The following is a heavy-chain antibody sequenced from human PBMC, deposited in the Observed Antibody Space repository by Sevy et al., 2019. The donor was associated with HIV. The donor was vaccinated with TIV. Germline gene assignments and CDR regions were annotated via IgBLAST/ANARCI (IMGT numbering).Heavy chain of an antibody. CDR3: VSLFLSYRSGWSYFDY. CDR1: GFTVNDKY. Sequence: GGSLRLSCAISGFTVNDKYIIWVRQAPGKGLEWVSVIFSSGSTYSDSAKGRFTISRDNSKNTVYLQMNSLRAEDTAVYYCVSLFLSYRSGWSYFDYWGQGTLVTVSS. J-gene: IGHJ4*02. D-gene: IGHD6-19*01. CDR2: IFSSGST. V-gene: IGHV3-66*02.